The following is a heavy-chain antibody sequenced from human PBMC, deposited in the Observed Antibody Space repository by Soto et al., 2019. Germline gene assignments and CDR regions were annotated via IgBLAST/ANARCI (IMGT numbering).Heavy chain of an antibody. CDR2: MSSSGSTI. V-gene: IGHV3-11*01. D-gene: IGHD3-10*01. Sequence: QVQLVESGGGLVKPGGSLRLSCAASGFTFSDYYMSWIRQAPGKGLEWVSYMSSSGSTIYYADSVKGRFTISRDNAKNSLYLQMTSMRAEDTAVYYCASLYGSGSYFGYYSGMDVWGQGTTVTVSS. CDR1: GFTFSDYY. CDR3: ASLYGSGSYFGYYSGMDV. J-gene: IGHJ6*02.